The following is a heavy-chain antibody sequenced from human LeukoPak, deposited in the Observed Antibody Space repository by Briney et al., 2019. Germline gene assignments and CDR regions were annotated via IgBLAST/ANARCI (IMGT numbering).Heavy chain of an antibody. CDR3: AGGSTMIRGAADY. CDR2: IYYSGSP. D-gene: IGHD3-10*01. V-gene: IGHV4-59*01. J-gene: IGHJ4*02. Sequence: PSETLSLTCTVSGGSISSYYWSWIRQPPGKGLEWIGYIYYSGSPNYNPSLKSRVTISVDTSKNQFSLKLSSVTAADTAVYFCAGGSTMIRGAADYWGQGTLVTVSS. CDR1: GGSISSYY.